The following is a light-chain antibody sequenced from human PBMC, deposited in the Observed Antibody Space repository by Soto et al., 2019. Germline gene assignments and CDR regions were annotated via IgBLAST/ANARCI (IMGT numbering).Light chain of an antibody. CDR2: DNS. CDR1: SSNIGKNY. CDR3: GTWDSSLSVYV. Sequence: QSVLTQPPSVSAAPGQKVTISCSGSSSNIGKNYVSWYQQLPGTAPKLLIYDNSKRPSGIPDRFSGSKSGTSATLGITGLQTGDEADYYCGTWDSSLSVYVFGTGTKVTVL. J-gene: IGLJ1*01. V-gene: IGLV1-51*01.